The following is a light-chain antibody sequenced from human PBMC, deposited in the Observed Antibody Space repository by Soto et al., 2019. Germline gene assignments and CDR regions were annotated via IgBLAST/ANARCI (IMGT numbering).Light chain of an antibody. J-gene: IGKJ4*01. V-gene: IGKV1-39*01. CDR2: AAS. Sequence: DIQMTQSPSSLSASVGDRATITCRASQSISSYLNWYQQKPGKAPKLLIYAASSLQSGVPSRFSGSGSGTDFTLTISSLQAEDVAVYYCQQYYSSPLTFGGGTKVDNK. CDR1: QSISSY. CDR3: QQYYSSPLT.